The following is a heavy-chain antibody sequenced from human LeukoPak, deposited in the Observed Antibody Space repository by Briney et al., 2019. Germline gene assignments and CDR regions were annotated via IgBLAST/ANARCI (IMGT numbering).Heavy chain of an antibody. D-gene: IGHD5-12*01. CDR1: GFTFISYG. CDR2: IRSNSDGGTP. Sequence: GSLRLSCAASGFTFISYGMPWVGQTPGKGLECLGRIRSNSDGGTPDYGTPVKGRFTISRDDSKNTLYLQMNSLETEDTAVYFCTTEWLRESRSDCCGEATLVTVSS. CDR3: TTEWLRESRSDC. J-gene: IGHJ4*02. V-gene: IGHV3-15*01.